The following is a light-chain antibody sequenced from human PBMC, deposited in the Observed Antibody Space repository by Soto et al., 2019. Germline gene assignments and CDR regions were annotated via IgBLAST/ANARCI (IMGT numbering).Light chain of an antibody. J-gene: IGKJ4*01. V-gene: IGKV3-11*01. CDR2: DAS. CDR3: QQRSNWPPLT. Sequence: EIVLTQSPAILSVSPGERATVSCRASQSISRSLAWYQQKPGQAPRLLISDASTRATGIPARFSGSGSGTDFTLTISSLEPEDFAVYYCQQRSNWPPLTFGGGTKVDIK. CDR1: QSISRS.